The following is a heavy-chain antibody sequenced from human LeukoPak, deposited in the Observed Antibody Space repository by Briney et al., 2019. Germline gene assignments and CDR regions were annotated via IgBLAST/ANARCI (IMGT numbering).Heavy chain of an antibody. J-gene: IGHJ4*02. V-gene: IGHV1-24*01. CDR3: AAMTRGVIVPHFEY. Sequence: ASVKVSCKVSGDTLTYLTMHWGRQAPGKGLEWMGGFDREDGEIIYAQKFQDIVVMTEDTSTETAYMEIRSRRSEDTAVYYCAAMTRGVIVPHFEYWGQGTLVIVSS. CDR2: FDREDGEI. CDR1: GDTLTYLT. D-gene: IGHD3-16*02.